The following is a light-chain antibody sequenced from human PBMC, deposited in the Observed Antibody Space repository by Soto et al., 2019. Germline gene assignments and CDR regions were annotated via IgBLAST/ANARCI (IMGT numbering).Light chain of an antibody. CDR1: QDISNY. CDR2: DAS. V-gene: IGKV1-33*01. CDR3: QQYHNLPPLYT. Sequence: DIQMTQSPSSLSASVGDRVTITCQASQDISNYRNWYQQKPGKAPTLLIYDASNLEIGVPSRFSGSGSGTDFTFTIITLQPEDIATYYCQQYHNLPPLYTFGQGTKLEIK. J-gene: IGKJ2*01.